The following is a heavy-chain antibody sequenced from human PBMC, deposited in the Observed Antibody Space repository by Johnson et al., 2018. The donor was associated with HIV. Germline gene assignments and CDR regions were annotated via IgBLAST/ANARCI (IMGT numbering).Heavy chain of an antibody. CDR3: VRDDYSFHI. Sequence: VQLVESGGDLVQPGGSLRLSCVVSGFTFSNYWMEWVRQAPGKGLAWVPRINPDGSQKTYAESVKGRFTIPRDNATNTLYLEMSGLRADDTAVYYCVRDDYSFHIWGRGTLVTVSS. CDR2: INPDGSQK. J-gene: IGHJ3*02. D-gene: IGHD4/OR15-4a*01. CDR1: GFTFSNYW. V-gene: IGHV3-74*01.